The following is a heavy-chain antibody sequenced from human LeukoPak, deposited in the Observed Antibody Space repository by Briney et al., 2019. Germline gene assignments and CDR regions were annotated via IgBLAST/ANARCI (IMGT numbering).Heavy chain of an antibody. CDR1: GGSISSSSYY. CDR2: IYYTGST. V-gene: IGHV4-39*01. CDR3: ASRSVSLGGLWGY. J-gene: IGHJ4*02. D-gene: IGHD1-26*01. Sequence: SPSETLSLTCTVSGGSISSSSYYWGWLRQPPGKGLEWIGSIYYTGSTYYNPSLKSRVTISVDTSKNQFSLKLSSVTAADTAVYYCASRSVSLGGLWGYWGQGTLVTVSS.